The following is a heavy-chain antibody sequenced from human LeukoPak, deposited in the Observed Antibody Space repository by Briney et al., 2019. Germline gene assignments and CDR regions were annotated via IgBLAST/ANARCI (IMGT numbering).Heavy chain of an antibody. V-gene: IGHV4-39*01. Sequence: PSETLSLTCTVSGGFISGSHYYWAWIRQPPGKGLEWIGMINYSGNRYYNPSLWSRATISVDTSTNQFSLNLNSMTAADTAVYYCARGYDYWGQGTLVAVSS. D-gene: IGHD3-22*01. CDR2: INYSGNR. J-gene: IGHJ4*02. CDR1: GGFISGSHYY. CDR3: ARGYDY.